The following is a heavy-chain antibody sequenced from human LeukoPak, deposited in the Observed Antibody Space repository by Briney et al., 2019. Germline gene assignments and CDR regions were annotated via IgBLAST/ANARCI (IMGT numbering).Heavy chain of an antibody. CDR1: GFTFSSSA. CDR3: AKDYYGSGSYGWFDY. Sequence: PGGSLRLSCAASGFTFSSSAMSWVRQAPGKGLEWVSTISGSGDRTYYADSVKGRFTISRDNSKNTLFLHMNSLRAEDTAVYSCAKDYYGSGSYGWFDYRGQGTLVTVSS. V-gene: IGHV3-23*01. CDR2: ISGSGDRT. J-gene: IGHJ4*02. D-gene: IGHD3-10*01.